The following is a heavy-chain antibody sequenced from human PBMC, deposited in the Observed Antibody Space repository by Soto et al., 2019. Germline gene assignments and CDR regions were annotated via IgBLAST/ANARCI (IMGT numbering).Heavy chain of an antibody. CDR2: IIPIFGTA. J-gene: IGHJ6*02. CDR1: GGTFSSYA. Sequence: QVQLVQSGAEVKKPGSSVKVSCKASGGTFSSYAISWVRQAPGQGLEWMGGIIPIFGTANYAQKFQGRVTITADESTSTAYMELSSLRSEDTAVYYCARDRDDFWSGYPSEDYYGMDVWGQGNTVTVSS. D-gene: IGHD3-3*01. V-gene: IGHV1-69*01. CDR3: ARDRDDFWSGYPSEDYYGMDV.